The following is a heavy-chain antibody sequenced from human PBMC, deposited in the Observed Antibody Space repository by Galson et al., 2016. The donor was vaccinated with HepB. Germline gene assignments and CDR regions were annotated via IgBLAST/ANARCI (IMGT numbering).Heavy chain of an antibody. CDR3: ARHGGDPISWFHFNY. Sequence: SLRLSCATSGFIFSGYAMAWVRQAPGKGLEWVSSISGGADATYYADSVKGRFTISRDFSNNTLSLQMNTLRADDTAVYYCARHGGDPISWFHFNYWGQGTLVTVSS. J-gene: IGHJ4*02. CDR2: ISGGADAT. V-gene: IGHV3-23*01. D-gene: IGHD6-13*01. CDR1: GFIFSGYA.